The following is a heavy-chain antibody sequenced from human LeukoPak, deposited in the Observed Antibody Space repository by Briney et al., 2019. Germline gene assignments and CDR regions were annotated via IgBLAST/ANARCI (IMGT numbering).Heavy chain of an antibody. J-gene: IGHJ4*02. V-gene: IGHV3-30*18. D-gene: IGHD2-2*01. Sequence: TGGSLRLSCAAPGFTFSSYGMHWVRQAPGKGLEWVAVISYDGSNKYYADSVKGRFTISRDNSKNTLYLQMNSLRAEDTAVYYCAKELHIVVVPAPPHYWGQGTLVTVSS. CDR2: ISYDGSNK. CDR1: GFTFSSYG. CDR3: AKELHIVVVPAPPHY.